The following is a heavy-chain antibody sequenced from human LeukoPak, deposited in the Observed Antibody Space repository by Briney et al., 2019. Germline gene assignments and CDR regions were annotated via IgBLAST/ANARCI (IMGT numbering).Heavy chain of an antibody. CDR1: GFVFGTYA. V-gene: IGHV3-30*18. Sequence: GGSLRLSCAASGFVFGTYAMHWVRQAPGKGLECVSMISYDGSDEYYADSVKGRFAISRDNSKSTLYLQMNSLRPEDTAVYYCAKVRVRGVHYFDYWGQGTQVTVPS. CDR2: ISYDGSDE. CDR3: AKVRVRGVHYFDY. D-gene: IGHD3-10*01. J-gene: IGHJ4*02.